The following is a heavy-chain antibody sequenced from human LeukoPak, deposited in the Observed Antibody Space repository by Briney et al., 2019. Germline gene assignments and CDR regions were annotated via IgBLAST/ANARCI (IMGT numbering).Heavy chain of an antibody. J-gene: IGHJ5*02. CDR3: ARLRAAAGLVVWFDP. CDR2: IYYTGAT. Sequence: PSETLSLTCSVSGGPVGSGFWARVRRPPGMGLEWIGTIYYTGATFYNPSLQDRVTISIDTSKNHFSLKLRSLTAADTAVYYCARLRAAAGLVVWFDPWGQGTLVTVSS. V-gene: IGHV4-39*02. D-gene: IGHD6-13*01. CDR1: GGPVGSGF.